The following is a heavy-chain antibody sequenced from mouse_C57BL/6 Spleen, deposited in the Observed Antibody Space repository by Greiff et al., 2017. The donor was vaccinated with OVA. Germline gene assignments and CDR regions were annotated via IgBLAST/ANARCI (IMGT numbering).Heavy chain of an antibody. CDR3: ARGAYGSPWYFDV. CDR2: IDPSDSET. CDR1: GYTFTSYW. J-gene: IGHJ1*03. D-gene: IGHD1-1*01. V-gene: IGHV1-52*01. Sequence: QVQLQQPGAELVRPGSSVKLSCKASGYTFTSYWMHWVKQRPIQGLEWIGNIDPSDSETHYNQKFKDKATLTVDKSSSTAYMQLSSLTSEDSAVDYCARGAYGSPWYFDVWGTGTTVTVSS.